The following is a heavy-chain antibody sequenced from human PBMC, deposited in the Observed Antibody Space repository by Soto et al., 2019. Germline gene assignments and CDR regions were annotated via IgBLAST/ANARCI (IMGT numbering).Heavy chain of an antibody. V-gene: IGHV4-4*02. CDR2: IYHSGST. CDR1: IGSISSTNW. D-gene: IGHD3-3*01. J-gene: IGHJ6*03. Sequence: WETLSHTCAVSIGSISSTNWWSWVRQPPGKGLEWIGEIYHSGSTNYNPSLKSRVTISVDKSKNQFSLKLSSVTAADTAVYYCARSLYYDFWSGYLAYYYYYMDVWGKGTTVTVSS. CDR3: ARSLYYDFWSGYLAYYYYYMDV.